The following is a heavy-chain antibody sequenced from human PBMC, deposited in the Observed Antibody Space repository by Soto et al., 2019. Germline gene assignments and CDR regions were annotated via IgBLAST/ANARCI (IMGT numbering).Heavy chain of an antibody. V-gene: IGHV1-18*04. CDR2: ISAYNGNT. CDR1: VYTFTSYG. Sequence: GXSVKVSCKASVYTFTSYGISWVRQAPGQGLEWMGWISAYNGNTNYAQKLQGRVTMTTDTSTSTAYMELRSLRSDDTAVYYCARYSGNNNYYYYGMDVWGQGTTVTVSS. J-gene: IGHJ6*02. CDR3: ARYSGNNNYYYYGMDV. D-gene: IGHD1-26*01.